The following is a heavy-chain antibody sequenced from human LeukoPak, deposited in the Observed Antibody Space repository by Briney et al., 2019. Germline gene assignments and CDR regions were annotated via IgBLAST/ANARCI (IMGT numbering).Heavy chain of an antibody. CDR3: GKVRGWGVFDS. CDR2: THTSGTT. V-gene: IGHV4-61*02. CDR1: SGSISSGSYY. Sequence: SETLSLTCTVSSGSISSGSYYWSWIRQPAGKGLEWVGRTHTSGTTNYNPSLESRVTVSVDTSENQFFLKMIFAAAAATADYYGGKVRGWGVFDSWGQGILVTVSS. J-gene: IGHJ4*02. D-gene: IGHD1-26*01.